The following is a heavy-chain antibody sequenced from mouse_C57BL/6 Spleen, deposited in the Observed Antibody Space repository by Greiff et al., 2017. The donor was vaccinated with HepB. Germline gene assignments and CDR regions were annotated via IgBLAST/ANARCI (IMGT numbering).Heavy chain of an antibody. J-gene: IGHJ2*01. V-gene: IGHV7-3*01. CDR2: IRNKANGYTT. CDR1: GFTFTDYY. CDR3: ARYGGTGAFDY. D-gene: IGHD4-1*01. Sequence: EVQLQESGGGLVQPGGSLTLSCAASGFTFTDYYMSWVRQPPGKALEWLGFIRNKANGYTTEYSASVKGRFTISRDNSQSILYLQMNALRAEDSATYYCARYGGTGAFDYWGQGTTLTVSS.